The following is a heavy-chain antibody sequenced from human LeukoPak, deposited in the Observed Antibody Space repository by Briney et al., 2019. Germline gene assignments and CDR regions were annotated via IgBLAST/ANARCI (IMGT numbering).Heavy chain of an antibody. CDR2: IYPGDSDT. CDR3: ARGPRSYYTGNYYYYYMDV. CDR1: GYSFTSYW. J-gene: IGHJ6*03. Sequence: RGESLKISCKGSGYSFTSYWIGWVRQMPGKGLEWMGIIYPGDSDTRYSPSFQGQVTISADKSISTAYLQWSSLKASDTAMYYCARGPRSYYTGNYYYYYMDVWGKGTTVTISS. V-gene: IGHV5-51*01. D-gene: IGHD3-10*01.